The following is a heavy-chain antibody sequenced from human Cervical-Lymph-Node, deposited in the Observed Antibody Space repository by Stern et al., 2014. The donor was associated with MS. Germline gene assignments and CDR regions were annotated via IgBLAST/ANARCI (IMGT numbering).Heavy chain of an antibody. V-gene: IGHV3-21*01. CDR3: ARDRLMTTVTTGAFDI. Sequence: EVQLVASGGGLVKPGGSLRLSCAASGFTFSSYCLYCVRQAPGMGLEWVSSISSSSSYLYYADSVQGRFTISRDNSKISMYLQMNSLRAEDTAVYYCARDRLMTTVTTGAFDIWGQGTMVTVSS. CDR1: GFTFSSYC. CDR2: ISSSSSYL. J-gene: IGHJ3*02. D-gene: IGHD4-17*01.